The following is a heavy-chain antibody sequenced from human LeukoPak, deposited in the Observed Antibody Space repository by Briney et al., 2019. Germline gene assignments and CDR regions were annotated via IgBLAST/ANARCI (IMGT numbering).Heavy chain of an antibody. CDR2: ISSDGSFI. CDR3: ARGPGSGGGYYVGDA. D-gene: IGHD1-26*01. V-gene: IGHV3-74*01. CDR1: GFTFSTYW. Sequence: GGSLRLSCSASGFTFSTYWMSWVRHAPGKGLVWVSRISSDGSFINYADSVKGRFTVSRDNAKNTLYLQMNSLRDEDTAIYYCARGPGSGGGYYVGDAWGQGTQVTVSS. J-gene: IGHJ5*02.